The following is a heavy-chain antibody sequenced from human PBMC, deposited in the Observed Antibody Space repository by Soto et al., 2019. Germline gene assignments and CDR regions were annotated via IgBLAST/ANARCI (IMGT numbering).Heavy chain of an antibody. CDR2: INPNSGGT. CDR3: ARSLGYSGSDSYGMDV. Sequence: WASVKVSCKASGYIFTVYHMHWVRQAPGQGLEWMGWINPNSGGTNGAQKFQGRVTMTRETSISTVYMELSRLRSDDTAVYYCARSLGYSGSDSYGMDVWGHGTTVTVSS. D-gene: IGHD5-12*01. J-gene: IGHJ6*02. CDR1: GYIFTVYH. V-gene: IGHV1-2*02.